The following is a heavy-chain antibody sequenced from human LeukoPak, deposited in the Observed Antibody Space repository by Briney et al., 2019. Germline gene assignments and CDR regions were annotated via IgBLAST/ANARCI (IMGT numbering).Heavy chain of an antibody. V-gene: IGHV1-8*03. CDR1: GDTFPRYD. CDR2: MSPNSGNT. CDR3: ARGGITGTYADYYYYYMDV. D-gene: IGHD1-7*01. J-gene: IGHJ6*03. Sequence: ASVKVSCKTSGDTFPRYDIHWVRQATGQRLEWMGGMSPNSGNTGYAQLFQGRVTFTKNTSITTVYMELDILTSEDTAVYFCARGGITGTYADYYYYYMDVWGKGTTVTVSS.